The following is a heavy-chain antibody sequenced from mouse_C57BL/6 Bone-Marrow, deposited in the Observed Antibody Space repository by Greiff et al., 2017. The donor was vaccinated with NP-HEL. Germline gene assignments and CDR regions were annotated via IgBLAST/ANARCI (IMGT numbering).Heavy chain of an antibody. V-gene: IGHV2-2*01. Sequence: VQLQQSGPGLVQPSQSLSITCTVSGFSLTSYGVHWVRQSPGKGLEWLGVIWSGGSTDYNAAFISRLSISKDNSKSQVFFKMNSLQADDTAIYYCARMMVRKWYFDVWGTGTTVTVSS. CDR1: GFSLTSYG. CDR2: IWSGGST. CDR3: ARMMVRKWYFDV. J-gene: IGHJ1*03. D-gene: IGHD2-3*01.